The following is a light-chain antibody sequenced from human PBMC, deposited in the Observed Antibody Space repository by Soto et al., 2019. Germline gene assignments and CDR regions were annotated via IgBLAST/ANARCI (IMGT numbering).Light chain of an antibody. V-gene: IGKV1-5*01. Sequence: DIQMTQSPSTVSASVGDRVTITCRASQSINTWLAWYQQKPGKAPRVLIYDASSLQSGVPSRFSGSGSGTEFNLTISSLEPDDFATYYCQQYDGHFGQGTKLEIK. CDR3: QQYDGH. CDR2: DAS. CDR1: QSINTW. J-gene: IGKJ2*01.